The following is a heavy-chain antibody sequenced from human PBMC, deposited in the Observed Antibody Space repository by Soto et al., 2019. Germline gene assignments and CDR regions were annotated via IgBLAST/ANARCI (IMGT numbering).Heavy chain of an antibody. CDR1: GGSISSYY. CDR3: ARLVWSYGTWFDP. D-gene: IGHD5-18*01. V-gene: IGHV4-59*08. J-gene: IGHJ5*02. CDR2: IYYSGST. Sequence: QVQLQESGPGLVKPSETLSLTCTVSGGSISSYYWSWIRQPPGKGLEWIGYIYYSGSTNHNPSLKSRVIISADTSKNQFSLKLSSVTAADTAVYYCARLVWSYGTWFDPWGQGTLVTVSS.